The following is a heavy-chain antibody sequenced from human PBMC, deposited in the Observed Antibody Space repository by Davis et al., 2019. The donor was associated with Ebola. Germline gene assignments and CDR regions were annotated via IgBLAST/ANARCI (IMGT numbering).Heavy chain of an antibody. D-gene: IGHD5/OR15-5a*01. J-gene: IGHJ4*02. CDR2: IFHTGDT. CDR1: DGSISSYY. CDR3: ARGRHLSVSPFAY. Sequence: PSETLSLTCTVPDGSISSYYWTWMRQPPGKGLEWIGYIFHTGDTNYSPSLKSRVTISIDTSKSQSSLKLSSVTAADTAVYYCARGRHLSVSPFAYWGQGILVTVSP. V-gene: IGHV4-59*01.